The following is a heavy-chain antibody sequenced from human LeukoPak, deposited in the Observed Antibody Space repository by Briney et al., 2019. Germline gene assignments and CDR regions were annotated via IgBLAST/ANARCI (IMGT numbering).Heavy chain of an antibody. Sequence: ASVKVSCKASGYTFTGYYMHWVRQAPGQGLEWMGWINPNSGGTNYAQKFQGRVTMTRDTSISTAYMELSRLRSYDTAVYYCARAGLGDSFTGYSPFDYWGQGTLVTVSS. CDR1: GYTFTGYY. V-gene: IGHV1-2*02. CDR2: INPNSGGT. J-gene: IGHJ4*02. D-gene: IGHD3-9*01. CDR3: ARAGLGDSFTGYSPFDY.